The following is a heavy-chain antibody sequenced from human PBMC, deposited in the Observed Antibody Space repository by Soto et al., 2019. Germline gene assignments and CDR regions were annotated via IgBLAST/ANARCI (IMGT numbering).Heavy chain of an antibody. CDR3: AKHIRGGGATMNVYYYYCGMDV. J-gene: IGHJ6*02. V-gene: IGHV1-69*01. CDR2: IIPIFGTA. Sequence: QVQLVQSGAEVKKPGSSVKVSCKASGGTFSSYAISWVRQAPGQGLEWMGGIIPIFGTANYAQKFQGRVTITTDETTSKAYMELSSLRSEDTAVYYCAKHIRGGGATMNVYYYYCGMDVWGQGTTVTVSS. CDR1: GGTFSSYA. D-gene: IGHD1-26*01.